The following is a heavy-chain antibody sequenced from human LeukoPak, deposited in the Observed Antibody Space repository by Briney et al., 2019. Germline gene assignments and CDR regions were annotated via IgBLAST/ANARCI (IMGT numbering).Heavy chain of an antibody. CDR1: GFTFSSYG. CDR2: IWYDGSNK. CDR3: ANLNGRKGFDY. Sequence: GGSLRLSCAASGFTFSSYGMHWVRQAPGKGLEWVAVIWYDGSNKYYADSVKGRLTISRDNSKNTLYLQMNSLRAEDTAVYYCANLNGRKGFDYWGQGTLVTVSS. J-gene: IGHJ4*02. V-gene: IGHV3-30*02. D-gene: IGHD2-8*01.